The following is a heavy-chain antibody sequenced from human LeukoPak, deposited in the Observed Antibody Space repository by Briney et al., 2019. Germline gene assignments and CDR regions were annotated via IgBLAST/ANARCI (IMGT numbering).Heavy chain of an antibody. Sequence: SVKVSCKGSGGTFSSYAISWVRQAPGQGLEWMGRIIPIFGIANYAQKFQGRVTITADKSTSTAYMELSSLRSEDTAVYYCARAGDSSGYYPENLHHFDYWGQGTLVTVSS. V-gene: IGHV1-69*04. D-gene: IGHD3-22*01. CDR1: GGTFSSYA. J-gene: IGHJ4*02. CDR2: IIPIFGIA. CDR3: ARAGDSSGYYPENLHHFDY.